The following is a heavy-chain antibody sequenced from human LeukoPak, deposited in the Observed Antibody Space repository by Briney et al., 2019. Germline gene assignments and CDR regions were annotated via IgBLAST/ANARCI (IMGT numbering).Heavy chain of an antibody. CDR2: INGDGSEK. D-gene: IGHD2/OR15-2a*01. CDR3: AKNRGPLV. Sequence: GGSLRLSCAASGFSLSDSWMSWVRQAPGKGLEWVANINGDGSEKNYVDSGKGRFTISRDIARNSLYLQMNSLRVEDTAVYYCAKNRGPLVWGQGTTVTVSS. CDR1: GFSLSDSW. J-gene: IGHJ6*02. V-gene: IGHV3-7*01.